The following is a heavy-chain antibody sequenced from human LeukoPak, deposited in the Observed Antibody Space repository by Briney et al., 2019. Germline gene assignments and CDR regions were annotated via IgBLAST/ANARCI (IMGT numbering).Heavy chain of an antibody. CDR2: ISGSGGST. D-gene: IGHD3-10*01. CDR3: VKDYDSGTYFDY. J-gene: IGHJ4*02. Sequence: GGSLRLSCAVSGFTFSSYGMTWVRQAPGKGLEWVSSISGSGGSTYYADSVKGRFTISRDNSKNTLSLQMNSLRAEDTAVYYCVKDYDSGTYFDYWGQGTLVTVSS. CDR1: GFTFSSYG. V-gene: IGHV3-23*01.